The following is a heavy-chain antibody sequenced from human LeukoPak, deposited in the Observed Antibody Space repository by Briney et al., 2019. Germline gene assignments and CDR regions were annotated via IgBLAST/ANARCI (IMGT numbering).Heavy chain of an antibody. J-gene: IGHJ5*02. CDR1: GGSISSSSYY. Sequence: SETLSLTCTVSGGSISSSSYYWGWIRQPPGKGLEWIGSIYYSGSTYYNPSLKSRVTISVDTSKNQFSLKLSSVTAADTAVYYCARPRGSWSNNWFDPWGQGTLVTVSS. CDR2: IYYSGST. V-gene: IGHV4-39*01. D-gene: IGHD1-26*01. CDR3: ARPRGSWSNNWFDP.